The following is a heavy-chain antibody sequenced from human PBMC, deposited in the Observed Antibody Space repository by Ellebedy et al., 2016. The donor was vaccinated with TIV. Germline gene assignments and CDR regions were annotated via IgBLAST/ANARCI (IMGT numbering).Heavy chain of an antibody. CDR3: ATGGSYGDYLSPTHAFVI. J-gene: IGHJ3*02. CDR2: IRQDGSEK. CDR1: GFSFSSYW. V-gene: IGHV3-7*01. D-gene: IGHD4-17*01. Sequence: GGSLRLSCGASGFSFSSYWMSWVRQAPGKGLEWVANIRQDGSEKYYVDSVKGRFTISRDNAKNSLYLHLNSLRAEDTAMYYCATGGSYGDYLSPTHAFVIWGQGTMVTVSS.